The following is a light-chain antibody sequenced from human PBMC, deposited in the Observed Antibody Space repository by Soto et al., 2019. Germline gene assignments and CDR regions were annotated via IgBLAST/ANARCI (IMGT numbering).Light chain of an antibody. Sequence: EIVLTQSPATLSLSPGERATLSCRASQSVSSYLVWYQQKPGQAPRLLIYGASSRATGIPDRFSGSGSGTDFTLTISRLEPEDFAVYYCQQFGASSRTFGQGTKVEIK. V-gene: IGKV3-20*01. J-gene: IGKJ1*01. CDR3: QQFGASSRT. CDR2: GAS. CDR1: QSVSSY.